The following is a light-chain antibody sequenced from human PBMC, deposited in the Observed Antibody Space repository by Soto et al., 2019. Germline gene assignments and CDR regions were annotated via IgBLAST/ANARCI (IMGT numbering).Light chain of an antibody. CDR2: GDN. J-gene: IGLJ1*01. Sequence: QSVLTQPPSVSGAPGQKITISCTGSGSNNIGAGYDVHWYRQLPGTAPKLLLYGDNNRPSGVPDRFSASKSGTSASLAITGLQAEDEADYYCQSYDSSLSRVFGTGTKLTVL. CDR3: QSYDSSLSRV. V-gene: IGLV1-40*01. CDR1: GSNNIGAGYD.